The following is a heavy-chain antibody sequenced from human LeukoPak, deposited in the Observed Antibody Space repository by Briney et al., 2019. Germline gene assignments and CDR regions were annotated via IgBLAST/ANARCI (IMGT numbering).Heavy chain of an antibody. CDR3: ARRWRVEDPRSGGVDYFDY. CDR2: IYRSGST. Sequence: SKTLSLTCAVSGGSTSSGSYYWSWIRQPAGKRLEGIGHIYRSGSTNYNPSLKSRVTISVDTSKNQFSLKLSSVTAADTAVYYCARRWRVEDPRSGGVDYFDYWGQGTLVTVSS. CDR1: GGSTSSGSYY. J-gene: IGHJ4*02. V-gene: IGHV4-61*09. D-gene: IGHD2-15*01.